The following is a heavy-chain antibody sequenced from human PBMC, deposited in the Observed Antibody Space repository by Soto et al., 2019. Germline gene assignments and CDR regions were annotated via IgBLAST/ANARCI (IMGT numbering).Heavy chain of an antibody. Sequence: EVQLVESGGVVVQPGGSLRLSCAASGFPFDDYTFHWVRQAPGKGLEWVSLISWDGGSTYYADSVKGRFTISRDNSKNSLYLQMNGLRTEDTALYYCAKGAYGGNSFPLFYYFDYWGQGTLVTVSS. CDR1: GFPFDDYT. CDR3: AKGAYGGNSFPLFYYFDY. V-gene: IGHV3-43*01. J-gene: IGHJ4*02. CDR2: ISWDGGST. D-gene: IGHD4-17*01.